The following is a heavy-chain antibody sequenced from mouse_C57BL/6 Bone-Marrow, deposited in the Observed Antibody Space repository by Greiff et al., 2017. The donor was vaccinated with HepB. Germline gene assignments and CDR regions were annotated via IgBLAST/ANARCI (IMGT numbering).Heavy chain of an antibody. D-gene: IGHD1-1*01. CDR3: ARKIITTVVATD. Sequence: QVQLKESGAELARPGASVKLSCKASGYTFTSYGISWVKQRTGQGLEWIGEIYPRSGNTYYNEKFKGKATLTADKSSSTAYMELRSLTSEDSAVYFCARKIITTVVATDWGQGTTLTVSS. CDR2: IYPRSGNT. CDR1: GYTFTSYG. J-gene: IGHJ2*01. V-gene: IGHV1-81*01.